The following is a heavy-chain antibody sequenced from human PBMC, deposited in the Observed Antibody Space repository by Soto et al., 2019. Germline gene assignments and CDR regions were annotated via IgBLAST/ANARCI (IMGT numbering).Heavy chain of an antibody. Sequence: EVQLVESGGGLVQPGGYPSLPWAASGFVLSRYHMNWVRQAPGKGLGWISYISSSSDNIYYADSVRGRFTISRDNAKNSLYLQMNSLRAEDTAVYYCARDKGYCSSTSCYYDYYMDVWGKGTTVTVSS. CDR2: ISSSSDNI. CDR3: ARDKGYCSSTSCYYDYYMDV. J-gene: IGHJ6*03. V-gene: IGHV3-48*01. CDR1: GFVLSRYH. D-gene: IGHD2-2*01.